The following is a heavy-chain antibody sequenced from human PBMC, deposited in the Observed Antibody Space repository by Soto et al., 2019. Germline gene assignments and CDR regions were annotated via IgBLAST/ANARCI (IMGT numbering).Heavy chain of an antibody. CDR3: AREKVAANDY. CDR2: MNHNSGNT. Sequence: QVQLVQSGAEVKKPGASMKVSCKASGSTFTSYDINWVRQATGQGLEWMGWMNHNSGNTGYAQKFQGRVTMTRNTSISTADMELSSLRSEDTAVYYCAREKVAANDYWGQGNLVTVSS. V-gene: IGHV1-8*01. D-gene: IGHD1-26*01. CDR1: GSTFTSYD. J-gene: IGHJ4*02.